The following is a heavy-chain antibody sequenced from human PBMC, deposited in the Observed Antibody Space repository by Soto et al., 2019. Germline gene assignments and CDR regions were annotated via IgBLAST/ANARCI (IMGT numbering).Heavy chain of an antibody. D-gene: IGHD2-15*01. V-gene: IGHV3-11*01. CDR3: ARGGYCSGGSCYSTYYYYYYMDV. Sequence: PGGSLRLSCAASGFTFSDYYMSWIRQAPGKGLEWVSYISSSGSTIYYADSVKGRFTISRDNAKNSLYLQMNSLRAEDTAVYYCARGGYCSGGSCYSTYYYYYYMDVWGKGTTVTVSS. CDR2: ISSSGSTI. CDR1: GFTFSDYY. J-gene: IGHJ6*03.